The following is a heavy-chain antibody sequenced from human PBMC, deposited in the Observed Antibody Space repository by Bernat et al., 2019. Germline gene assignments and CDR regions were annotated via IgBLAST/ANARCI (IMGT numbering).Heavy chain of an antibody. J-gene: IGHJ4*02. Sequence: QLQLQESGTGLVKPSETLSLTCTVSGGYISSGSYYWGWIRQPPGKGLEWIGNIYYSGSTYYNPSLKSRVTISVDTSKNQFSLKLTSVTAADTAVYYCARQFGYCSCGSCRHFDYCGQGTLVTVSS. V-gene: IGHV4-39*01. D-gene: IGHD2-15*01. CDR2: IYYSGST. CDR1: GGYISSGSYY. CDR3: ARQFGYCSCGSCRHFDY.